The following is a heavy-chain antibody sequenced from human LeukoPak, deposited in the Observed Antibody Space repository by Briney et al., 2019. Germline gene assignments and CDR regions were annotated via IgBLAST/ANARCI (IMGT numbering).Heavy chain of an antibody. CDR3: AKDKPAWYNWNDENYYYGMDV. J-gene: IGHJ6*02. CDR1: GFTFDDYA. V-gene: IGHV3-9*01. D-gene: IGHD1-1*01. Sequence: GGSLRLSCAASGFTFDDYAKHWVRHAPGKGLEWVSGISWNSGTIVYADSVKGRFTVSRDNAKNSLYLQMNSLRADDTALYYCAKDKPAWYNWNDENYYYGMDVWGQGTTVTVSS. CDR2: ISWNSGTI.